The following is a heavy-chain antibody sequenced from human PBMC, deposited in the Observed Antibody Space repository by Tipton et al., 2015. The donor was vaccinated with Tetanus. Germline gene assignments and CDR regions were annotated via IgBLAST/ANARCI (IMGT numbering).Heavy chain of an antibody. D-gene: IGHD3-10*01. V-gene: IGHV3-74*01. J-gene: IGHJ4*02. CDR3: AKEFQRARIRFFDS. CDR2: INSDGSST. CDR1: GFTFSNYG. Sequence: SLRLSCAASGFTFSNYGMHWVRQAPGKGLIWVSRINSDGSSTSYADSVKGRFTISRDNAKNTLYLQMSSLRAEDTAVYYCAKEFQRARIRFFDSWGQGSQVTASS.